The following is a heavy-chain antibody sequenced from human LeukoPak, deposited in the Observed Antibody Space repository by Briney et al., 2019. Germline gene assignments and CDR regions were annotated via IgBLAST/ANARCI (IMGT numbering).Heavy chain of an antibody. D-gene: IGHD3-22*01. CDR2: ISAYNGIT. CDR1: GYTFTSYG. J-gene: IGHJ3*02. Sequence: PGASVKVSCKASGYTFTSYGISWVRQAPGQGLEWMGWISAYNGITNYAQKLQGRVTMTTDTSTSTAYMELRSLRSDDTAVYYCARDATYYYDSSGYPDAFNIWGQGTMVTVSS. V-gene: IGHV1-18*01. CDR3: ARDATYYYDSSGYPDAFNI.